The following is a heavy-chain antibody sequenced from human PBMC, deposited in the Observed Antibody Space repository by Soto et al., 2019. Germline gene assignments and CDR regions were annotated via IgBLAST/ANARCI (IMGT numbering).Heavy chain of an antibody. D-gene: IGHD2-15*01. CDR2: IWYDGSNK. Sequence: QVQLVESGGGVVQPGRSLRLSCAASGFTFSSYGMHWVRQAPGKGLEWVAVIWYDGSNKYYADSVKGRFTISRDNSKNTLYLQMNSLRDEDTAVYYCARDGYCSGGSCSSVTFFDYWGQGTLVTVSS. J-gene: IGHJ4*02. V-gene: IGHV3-33*01. CDR3: ARDGYCSGGSCSSVTFFDY. CDR1: GFTFSSYG.